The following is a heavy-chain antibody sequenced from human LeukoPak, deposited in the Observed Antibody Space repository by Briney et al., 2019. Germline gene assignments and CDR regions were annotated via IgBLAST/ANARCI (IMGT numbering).Heavy chain of an antibody. D-gene: IGHD3-22*01. CDR3: ARRAGDYSHPYDY. CDR1: GFTFSSYA. CDR2: IYSGGNT. Sequence: GGSLRLSCAASGFTFSSYAMRWVRQAPGKGLEWVSFIYSGGNTYYADSVKGRFTISRDNSKNTFHLQMDSLRAEDTAMYYCARRAGDYSHPYDYWGQGTLVTASS. J-gene: IGHJ4*02. V-gene: IGHV3-53*01.